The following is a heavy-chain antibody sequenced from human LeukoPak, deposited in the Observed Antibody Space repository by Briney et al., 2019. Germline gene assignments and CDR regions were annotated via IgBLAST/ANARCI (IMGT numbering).Heavy chain of an antibody. D-gene: IGHD3-10*01. Sequence: PGGSLRPSCTASGFTFGDYAMSWFRQAPGKGLEWVGCIRSKAYGGTTEYAASVKGRFTISRDDSKSIAYLQMNSLKTEDTAVYYCTTRPYVLLWFGELLDSGYWGQGTLVTVSS. J-gene: IGHJ4*02. CDR2: IRSKAYGGTT. V-gene: IGHV3-49*03. CDR1: GFTFGDYA. CDR3: TTRPYVLLWFGELLDSGY.